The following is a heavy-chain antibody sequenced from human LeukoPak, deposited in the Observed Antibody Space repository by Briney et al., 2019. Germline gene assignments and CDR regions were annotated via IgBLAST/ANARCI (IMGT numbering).Heavy chain of an antibody. CDR3: ARGLDFWSGQLPVYFDY. CDR2: IRYDGSNK. Sequence: PGGSLRLSCAASGFTFSSYGMHWVRQAPGKGLEWVAFIRYDGSNKYYADSVKGRFTISRDNAKNSLYLQMNSLRAEDTAVYYCARGLDFWSGQLPVYFDYWGQGTLVTVSS. CDR1: GFTFSSYG. D-gene: IGHD3-3*01. V-gene: IGHV3-30*02. J-gene: IGHJ4*02.